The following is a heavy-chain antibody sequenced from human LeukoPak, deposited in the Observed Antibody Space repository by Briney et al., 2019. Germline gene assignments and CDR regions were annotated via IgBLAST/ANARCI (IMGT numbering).Heavy chain of an antibody. D-gene: IGHD3-22*01. Sequence: PEASVKVSCKASGYTFTGYYMHWVRQAPGQGLEWMGWINPNSGATNFAQKFQGRVTMTRDTSISTAYMELSRLRSDDTAVYYCARGDYDYYDSSGYLFPFDYWGQGTLVTVSS. CDR1: GYTFTGYY. J-gene: IGHJ4*02. CDR2: INPNSGAT. V-gene: IGHV1-2*02. CDR3: ARGDYDYYDSSGYLFPFDY.